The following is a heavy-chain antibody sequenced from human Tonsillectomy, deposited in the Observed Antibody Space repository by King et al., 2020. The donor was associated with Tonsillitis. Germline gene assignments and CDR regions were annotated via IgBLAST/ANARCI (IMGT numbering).Heavy chain of an antibody. V-gene: IGHV3-30*02. Sequence: VQLVESGGGVVQPGGSLRLSCAASGFTFSSYGMHWVRQAPGKGLEWVAFIRYDGSNKYYADSVKGRFTISRDNSKNTLYLQMNSLRAEDTAVYYCAKDLYTLSARRRPFDYWGQGTLVTVSS. CDR2: IRYDGSNK. J-gene: IGHJ4*02. D-gene: IGHD6-6*01. CDR3: AKDLYTLSARRRPFDY. CDR1: GFTFSSYG.